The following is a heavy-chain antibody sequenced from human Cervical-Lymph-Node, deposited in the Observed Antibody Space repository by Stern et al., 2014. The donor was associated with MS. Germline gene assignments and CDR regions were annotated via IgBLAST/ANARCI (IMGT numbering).Heavy chain of an antibody. CDR1: GFTFSTTW. Sequence: EEQLVESGGGLVQPGGSLRLSCVASGFTFSTTWMHWVRQGPGKGLVWVARIKGDGTLTHYADSVRGRFSISRDNTENTVHLHMNSLRVEETAVYYCVKEGFWSLDYWGQGTLVTVS. J-gene: IGHJ4*02. D-gene: IGHD3-3*01. V-gene: IGHV3-74*01. CDR2: IKGDGTLT. CDR3: VKEGFWSLDY.